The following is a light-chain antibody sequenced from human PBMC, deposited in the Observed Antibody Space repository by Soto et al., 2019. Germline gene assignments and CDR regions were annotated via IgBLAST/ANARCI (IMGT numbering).Light chain of an antibody. J-gene: IGKJ3*01. CDR1: QSLLHSNGYNF. Sequence: DFVMTQSPLSLPVTPGEPASISCRSSQSLLHSNGYNFLDWYLQKPGQSPQLLIYLGSNRASGVPDRVSGSGSGTDFTLKISRVEAEDVGVYYCMQTLQTPFTFGPGTKVEIK. V-gene: IGKV2-28*01. CDR2: LGS. CDR3: MQTLQTPFT.